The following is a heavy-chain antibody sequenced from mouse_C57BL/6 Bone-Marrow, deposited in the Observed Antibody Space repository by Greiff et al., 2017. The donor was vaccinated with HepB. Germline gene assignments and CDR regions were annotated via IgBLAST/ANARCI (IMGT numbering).Heavy chain of an antibody. V-gene: IGHV1-81*01. CDR2: IYPRSGNT. CDR3: ARGLGFDY. CDR1: GYTFTSYG. Sequence: QVQLQQSGAELARPGASVKLSCKASGYTFTSYGISWVKQRTGQGLEWIGEIYPRSGNTYYNEKFKGKATLTADKSSSTAYMGLRSLTSEDSAVSFCARGLGFDYWGQGTTLTVSS. D-gene: IGHD4-1*01. J-gene: IGHJ2*01.